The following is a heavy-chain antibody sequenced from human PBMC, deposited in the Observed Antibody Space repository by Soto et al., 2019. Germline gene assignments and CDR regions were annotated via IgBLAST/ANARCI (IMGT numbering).Heavy chain of an antibody. CDR3: ASEDYYYYGMDV. Sequence: GGSLRLSCAASGFTFSSYSMNWVRQAPGKGLEWVSYISSSSSTIYYADSVKGRFTISSDNAKNSLYLQMNSLRDEDTAVYYCASEDYYYYGMDVWGQGTTVTVSS. CDR1: GFTFSSYS. J-gene: IGHJ6*02. V-gene: IGHV3-48*02. CDR2: ISSSSSTI.